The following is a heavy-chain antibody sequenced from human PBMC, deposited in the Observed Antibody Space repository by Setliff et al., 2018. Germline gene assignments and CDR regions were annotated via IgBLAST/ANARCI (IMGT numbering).Heavy chain of an antibody. Sequence: KPSETLSLTCTVSGGSISSGDYYWSWIRQPPGKGLEWIGYIYSSGSTYYNPSLKSRVSMSVDTSKNQFSLKLNSVTAADTAVYYCAIGPLIFGGVLLQDWGLGTLVTVSS. CDR1: GGSISSGDYY. CDR2: IYSSGST. CDR3: AIGPLIFGGVLLQD. V-gene: IGHV4-30-4*08. D-gene: IGHD3-16*01. J-gene: IGHJ4*02.